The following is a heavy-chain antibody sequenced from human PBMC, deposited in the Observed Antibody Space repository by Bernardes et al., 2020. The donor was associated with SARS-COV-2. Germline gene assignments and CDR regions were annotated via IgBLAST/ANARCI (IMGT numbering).Heavy chain of an antibody. CDR3: AIWGTSGHVYNWLDYYHGMDV. CDR1: GGTFDNYA. V-gene: IGHV1-69*04. CDR2: VIPILSIA. J-gene: IGHJ6*02. Sequence: SVKVSCKASGGTFDNYAIAWVRQAPGRGLEWIGKVIPILSIAYYAQGFEGRVAMTAVHFLGTAYMELGSLTSDDSGVYYRAIWGTSGHVYNWLDYYHGMDVWGQGTTVTVSS. D-gene: IGHD1-1*01.